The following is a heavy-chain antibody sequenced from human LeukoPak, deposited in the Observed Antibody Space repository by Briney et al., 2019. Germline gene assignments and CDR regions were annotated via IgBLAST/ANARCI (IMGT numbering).Heavy chain of an antibody. CDR2: IYYSGST. Sequence: PSETLSLTCTVSGGSINSYYWSWIRQPPGKGLEWIGSIYYSGSTYYNPSLKSRVTISVDTSKNQFSLKLSSVTAADTAVYYCARRESPDAFDIWGQGTMVTVSS. J-gene: IGHJ3*02. V-gene: IGHV4-59*05. CDR1: GGSINSYY. D-gene: IGHD3-10*01. CDR3: ARRESPDAFDI.